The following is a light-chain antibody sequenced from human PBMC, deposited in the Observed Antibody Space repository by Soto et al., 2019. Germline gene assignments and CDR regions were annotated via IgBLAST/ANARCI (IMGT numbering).Light chain of an antibody. V-gene: IGLV1-44*01. Sequence: QPVLTQPPSASGTPGQRVTISCSGSGSSIGTNTVNWYRQLPGTAPKLLIYGNNQRPSGVPHRFSGSKSGTSASLAISGLQSEDEADYYCAAWDGSLNNVLFGGGTKLTVL. CDR2: GNN. J-gene: IGLJ2*01. CDR1: GSSIGTNT. CDR3: AAWDGSLNNVL.